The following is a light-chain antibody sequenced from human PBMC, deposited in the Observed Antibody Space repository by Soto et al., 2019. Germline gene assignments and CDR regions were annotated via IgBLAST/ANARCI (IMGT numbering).Light chain of an antibody. Sequence: EIVMTQSPAALSVSPGERATLSCRASQSVDNSLAWYQQKPGQAPRLLIYGASTRASGVPDRFSGSGFGTEFTLTISSLQSEDSAVYYCQQYKSWPPGYTFGQGTKLEI. CDR2: GAS. CDR1: QSVDNS. J-gene: IGKJ2*01. V-gene: IGKV3-15*01. CDR3: QQYKSWPPGYT.